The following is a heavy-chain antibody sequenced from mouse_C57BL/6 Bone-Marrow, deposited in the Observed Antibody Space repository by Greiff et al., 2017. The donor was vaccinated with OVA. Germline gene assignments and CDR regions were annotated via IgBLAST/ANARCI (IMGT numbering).Heavy chain of an antibody. CDR1: GYTFTDYY. V-gene: IGHV1-26*01. CDR2: INPNNGGT. J-gene: IGHJ1*03. Sequence: EVQLQQSGPELVKPGASVKISCKASGYTFTDYYMNWVKQSHGKSLEWIGDINPNNGGTSYNQKFKGKATLTVDKSSSTAYMELRSLTSEDSAVYYCATTVVYFDVWGTGTTVTVSS. CDR3: ATTVVYFDV. D-gene: IGHD1-1*01.